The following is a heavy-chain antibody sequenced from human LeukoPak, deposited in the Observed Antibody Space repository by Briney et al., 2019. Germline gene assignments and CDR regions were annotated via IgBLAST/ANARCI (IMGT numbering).Heavy chain of an antibody. CDR2: INHSGST. J-gene: IGHJ4*02. CDR1: GYSISSGYY. D-gene: IGHD3-9*01. CDR3: ARGGLIRYFDWNTPFDY. Sequence: SETLSLTCTVSGYSISSGYYWGWIRQPPGKGLEWIGEINHSGSTNYNPSLKSRVTISVDTSKNQFSLKLSSVTAADTAVYYCARGGLIRYFDWNTPFDYWGQGTLVTVSS. V-gene: IGHV4-38-2*02.